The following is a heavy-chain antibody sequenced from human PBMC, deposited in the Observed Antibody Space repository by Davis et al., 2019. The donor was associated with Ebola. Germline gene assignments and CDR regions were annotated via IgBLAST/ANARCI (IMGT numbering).Heavy chain of an antibody. CDR2: IHYRGST. V-gene: IGHV4-39*01. D-gene: IGHD3-22*01. Sequence: PSETLSLTCTVSGGSVSSNTYYWGWIRQPPGRGLEWIGSIHYRGSTYYNPSLKSRVTMSVDTSKNKFSLKLSSVTAADTAVYYCARLINPVTMTFDPWGQGTLVTVSS. J-gene: IGHJ5*02. CDR3: ARLINPVTMTFDP. CDR1: GGSVSSNTYY.